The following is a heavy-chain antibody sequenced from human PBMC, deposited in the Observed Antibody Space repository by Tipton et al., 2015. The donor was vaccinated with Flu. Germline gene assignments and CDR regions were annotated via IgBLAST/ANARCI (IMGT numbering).Heavy chain of an antibody. CDR1: GFILSDHY. CDR2: SKSKVSTYTT. Sequence: SLRLSCEASGFILSDHYMDWVRQAPGKGLEWVGRSKSKVSTYTTEYAASVKGRFTISRDDSKDTLYLQMTSLKTEDTAMYYCVAEGSCSDGTCSGGAFDIWGQGTMV. J-gene: IGHJ3*02. V-gene: IGHV3-72*01. CDR3: VAEGSCSDGTCSGGAFDI. D-gene: IGHD2-15*01.